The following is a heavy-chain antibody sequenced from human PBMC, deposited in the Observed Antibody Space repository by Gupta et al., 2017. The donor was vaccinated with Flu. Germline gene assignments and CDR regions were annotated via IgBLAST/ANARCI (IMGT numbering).Heavy chain of an antibody. CDR2: IHHKGST. D-gene: IGHD4-4*01. V-gene: IGHV4-59*01. J-gene: IGHJ5*02. Sequence: QPPGKGLEWIGYIHHKGSTKCNPSLQSRVTMSVDASEIQFSLELTSVTTADTAIYYCARSLQEYSSRREVSWGQGTLVTVSS. CDR3: ARSLQEYSSRREVS.